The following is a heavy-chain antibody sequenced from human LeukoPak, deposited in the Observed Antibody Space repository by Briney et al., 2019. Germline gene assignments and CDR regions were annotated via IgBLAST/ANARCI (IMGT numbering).Heavy chain of an antibody. V-gene: IGHV3-30*04. D-gene: IGHD3-10*01. CDR3: ARDQITTIRGIIARSTPYYDYHYMDV. CDR1: GFTFSSYA. CDR2: ISSDGSNK. J-gene: IGHJ6*03. Sequence: GRSLRLSCAASGFTFSSYAMHWVRQAPGKGLEWVAVISSDGSNKYYADSVKGRFTISRDNSKNTLYLQMNSLRADDTAVYYCARDQITTIRGIIARSTPYYDYHYMDVWGKGTTVTVSS.